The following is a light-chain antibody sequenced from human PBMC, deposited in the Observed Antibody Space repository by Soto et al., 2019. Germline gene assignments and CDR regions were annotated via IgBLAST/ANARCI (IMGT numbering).Light chain of an antibody. V-gene: IGLV2-14*01. J-gene: IGLJ1*01. CDR3: SSFTSSGTYV. Sequence: QSALTQPASVSGSPGQSITISCTGTSSDIGAYEAVSWYQQHPGKAPKLILYDVSNRPSGISNRFSGSKSCNTASLTISGLQAEDEADYYCSSFTSSGTYVFGAGTKLTVL. CDR1: SSDIGAYEA. CDR2: DVS.